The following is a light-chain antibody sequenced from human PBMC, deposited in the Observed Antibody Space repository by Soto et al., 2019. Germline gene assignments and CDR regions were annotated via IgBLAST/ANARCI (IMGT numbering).Light chain of an antibody. CDR2: DVI. Sequence: QSALTHPRSVSGSPGQSVTISCTGTSSDVGGYDYVSWYQQYPGKAPKLLIYDVIKRPSGVPDRFSGSKSGNTASLTISGLQAEDEADYYCCSYAGSYTYVVFGGGTKLTVL. V-gene: IGLV2-11*01. CDR3: CSYAGSYTYVV. CDR1: SSDVGGYDY. J-gene: IGLJ2*01.